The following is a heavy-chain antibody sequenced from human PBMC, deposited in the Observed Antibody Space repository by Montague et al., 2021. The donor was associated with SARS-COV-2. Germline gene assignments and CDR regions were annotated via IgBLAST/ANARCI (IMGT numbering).Heavy chain of an antibody. CDR1: GGSVSSRSYF. CDR2: IYATGSA. Sequence: SETLSLTCTVSGGSVSSRSYFWSWIRQPAGKGLEWIGNIYATGSAKYNPSLESRVTISVDTSNNQFSLRLKSVTAADTAVYYCTRVVVLVPASPAPTLFDPWGQGILVTVSS. V-gene: IGHV4-61*10. D-gene: IGHD2-15*01. J-gene: IGHJ5*02. CDR3: TRVVVLVPASPAPTLFDP.